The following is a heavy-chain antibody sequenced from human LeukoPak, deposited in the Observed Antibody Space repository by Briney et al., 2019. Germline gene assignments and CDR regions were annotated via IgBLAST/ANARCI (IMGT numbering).Heavy chain of an antibody. J-gene: IGHJ6*03. CDR1: GFSFDDYA. D-gene: IGHD1/OR15-1a*01. Sequence: GGSLRLSCATSGFSFDDYAMHWVRQAPGKGLECVSVINWDGTTTYYAESVKGRFTISRDNSKNSLFLQMNSLTFEDTALYFCAKGNNYYMDVWGKGTTVTVSS. CDR2: INWDGTTT. CDR3: AKGNNYYMDV. V-gene: IGHV3-43D*03.